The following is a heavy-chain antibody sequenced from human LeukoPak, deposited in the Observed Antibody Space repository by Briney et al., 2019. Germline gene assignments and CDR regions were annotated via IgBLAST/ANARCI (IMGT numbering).Heavy chain of an antibody. D-gene: IGHD6-19*01. CDR2: ISGSCGTK. V-gene: IGHV3-23*01. Sequence: GGSLRLSCAASGLTFSSYAMSWVRQAPGKGLEWVSGISGSCGTKYYADSVKGRFTISRDNSKNTLHLQMNSLRAEDTAVYYCAKEGRIIAVAGHLDYWGQGTLATVSS. J-gene: IGHJ4*02. CDR1: GLTFSSYA. CDR3: AKEGRIIAVAGHLDY.